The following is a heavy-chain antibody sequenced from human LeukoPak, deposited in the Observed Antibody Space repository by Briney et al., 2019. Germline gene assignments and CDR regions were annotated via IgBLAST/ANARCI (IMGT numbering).Heavy chain of an antibody. CDR3: ASLIGGSCTTGC. CDR1: GFTFSSYA. Sequence: GGSLRLSCAASGFTFSSYAMHWVRQAPGKGLEWVAVISYDGSNKYYADSVKGRFTISRDNSKNTLYLQMNSLRAEDTAVYYCASLIGGSCTTGCWGQGTLVTVSS. CDR2: ISYDGSNK. V-gene: IGHV3-30*04. J-gene: IGHJ4*02. D-gene: IGHD2-15*01.